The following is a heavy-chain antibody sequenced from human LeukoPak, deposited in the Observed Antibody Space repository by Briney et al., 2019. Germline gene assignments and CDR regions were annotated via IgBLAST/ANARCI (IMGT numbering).Heavy chain of an antibody. Sequence: GGSLRLSCAASGFTFRTSGMNWVRQAPGKGLEWASYISSSGTTISYAQSVKGRFTITRDNAQNSLTLHMNTLRADDTAVCYCAKDGGTHFDHWGQGTLVTVSS. CDR1: GFTFRTSG. CDR3: AKDGGTHFDH. V-gene: IGHV3-48*01. J-gene: IGHJ4*02. D-gene: IGHD1-26*01. CDR2: ISSSGTTI.